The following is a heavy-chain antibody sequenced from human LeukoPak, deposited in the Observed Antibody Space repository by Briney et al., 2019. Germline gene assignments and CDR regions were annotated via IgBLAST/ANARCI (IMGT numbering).Heavy chain of an antibody. D-gene: IGHD5-18*01. CDR3: AKDFEGVDTAMVGNYYYGMDV. Sequence: GGSLRLSCAASGFTFSSYAMSWVRQAPGKGLEWVSAISGSGGSTCYADSVKGRFTISRDNSKNTLYLQMNSLRAEDTAVYYCAKDFEGVDTAMVGNYYYGMDVWGQGTTVTVSS. J-gene: IGHJ6*02. CDR1: GFTFSSYA. V-gene: IGHV3-23*01. CDR2: ISGSGGST.